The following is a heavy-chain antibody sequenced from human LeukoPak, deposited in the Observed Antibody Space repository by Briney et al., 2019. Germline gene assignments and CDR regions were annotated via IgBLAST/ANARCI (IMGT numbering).Heavy chain of an antibody. Sequence: GGSLRLSCAASGFTFDDYGMSWVRQAPGKGLEWVSGINWSGGSTGYADSVKGRFTISRDNAKNSLYLQMNSLRAEDTALYYCARDSGYSYGIHYYYYMDVWGKGTTVTVSS. J-gene: IGHJ6*03. CDR3: ARDSGYSYGIHYYYYMDV. V-gene: IGHV3-20*04. D-gene: IGHD5-18*01. CDR1: GFTFDDYG. CDR2: INWSGGST.